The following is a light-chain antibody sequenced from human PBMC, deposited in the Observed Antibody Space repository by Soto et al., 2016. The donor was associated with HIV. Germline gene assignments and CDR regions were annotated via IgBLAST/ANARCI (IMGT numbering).Light chain of an antibody. CDR1: QPVSNW. J-gene: IGKJ2*01. CDR3: QHLGT. CDR2: KVP. V-gene: IGKV1-5*03. Sequence: DIQLTQSPSTLSAFIGDRVTITCRASQPVSNWLAWYQQKPGKAPKLLIYKVPNLENGVPSRFTGGGSGTEFSLTINGLQPEDLATYYCQHLGTFAQGT.